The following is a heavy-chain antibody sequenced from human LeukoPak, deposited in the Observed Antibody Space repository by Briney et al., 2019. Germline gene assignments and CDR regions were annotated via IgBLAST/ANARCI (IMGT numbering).Heavy chain of an antibody. D-gene: IGHD4-17*01. Sequence: GGSLRLSCAASGFTFSSYWMSWVRQASGKGLEWVANIKQDGSEKYYVDSVEGRFTISRDNAKNSLYLQMNGLRAEDTAVYYCASTYGDRYYFDYWGQGTLVTVSS. J-gene: IGHJ4*02. CDR3: ASTYGDRYYFDY. CDR2: IKQDGSEK. V-gene: IGHV3-7*01. CDR1: GFTFSSYW.